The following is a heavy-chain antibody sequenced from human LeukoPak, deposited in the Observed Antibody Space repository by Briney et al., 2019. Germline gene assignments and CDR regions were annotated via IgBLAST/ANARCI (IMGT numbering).Heavy chain of an antibody. CDR1: GGSISTYY. CDR3: ARDRGYGDYNWFDS. Sequence: SETLSLTCTVSGGSISTYYWSWIRQPPGKGLEWIGYIYYSGSTNYNPSLNGRVTISVDTSKNQFSLKLSSVTAADTAVYYCARDRGYGDYNWFDSWGQGTLVTVSS. J-gene: IGHJ5*01. CDR2: IYYSGST. D-gene: IGHD4-17*01. V-gene: IGHV4-59*01.